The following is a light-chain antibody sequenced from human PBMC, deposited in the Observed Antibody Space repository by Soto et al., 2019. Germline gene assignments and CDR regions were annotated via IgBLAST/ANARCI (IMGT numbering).Light chain of an antibody. V-gene: IGLV2-14*01. CDR1: SSDVGGYNY. J-gene: IGLJ1*01. Sequence: QSALTQPASLSGSPGQSITISCTGTSSDVGGYNYVSWYQQHPGKAPKLMIYDVSNRPSGVSNRFSGSKSGNTASLTISGLQAEDEADYYCSSYTSSSPAIVFGTGTKVTVL. CDR3: SSYTSSSPAIV. CDR2: DVS.